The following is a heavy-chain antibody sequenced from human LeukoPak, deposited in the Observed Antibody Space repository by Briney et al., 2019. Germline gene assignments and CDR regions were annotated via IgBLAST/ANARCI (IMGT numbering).Heavy chain of an antibody. CDR3: ATKQWLAPPPDS. D-gene: IGHD6-19*01. Sequence: RPGGSLRLSCAASGFTFSKYWMLWVRHAPGKGLESVSRINTDGTVTTYADSVKGRFTVSRDNADNTMFLQMNSERDEDTAVYYCATKQWLAPPPDSWGQGTPVTVSS. CDR1: GFTFSKYW. V-gene: IGHV3-74*01. CDR2: INTDGTVT. J-gene: IGHJ4*02.